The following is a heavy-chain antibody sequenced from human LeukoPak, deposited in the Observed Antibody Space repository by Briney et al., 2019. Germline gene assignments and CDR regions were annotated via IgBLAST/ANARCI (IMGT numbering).Heavy chain of an antibody. CDR2: IYTSGST. J-gene: IGHJ6*02. CDR1: GGSISSYY. D-gene: IGHD3-10*01. V-gene: IGHV4-4*07. CDR3: ARDDYGSGSYYYYYGMDV. Sequence: SETLSLTCTVSGGSISSYYWSWIRQPAGKGLEWIGRIYTSGSTNYNPSLKSRVTMSVDTSKNQFSLKLSSVTAADTAVYYCARDDYGSGSYYYYYGMDVWGQGTTVTVSS.